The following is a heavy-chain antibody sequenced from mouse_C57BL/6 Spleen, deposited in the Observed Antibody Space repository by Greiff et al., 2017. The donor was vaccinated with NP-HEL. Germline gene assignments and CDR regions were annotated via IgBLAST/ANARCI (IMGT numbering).Heavy chain of an antibody. D-gene: IGHD3-2*02. Sequence: VQLQQSGAELAKPGASVKLSCKASGYTFTSYWMHWVKQRPGQGLEWIGYINPSSGYTKYNQKFKDKATLTADKSSRTAYRQRSSLTYEDSAVYYCARGETAQDAMDYWGQGTTVTVAS. V-gene: IGHV1-7*01. CDR2: INPSSGYT. J-gene: IGHJ4*01. CDR1: GYTFTSYW. CDR3: ARGETAQDAMDY.